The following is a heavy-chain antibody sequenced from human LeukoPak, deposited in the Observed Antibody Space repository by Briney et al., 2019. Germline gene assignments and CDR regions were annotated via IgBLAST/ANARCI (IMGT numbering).Heavy chain of an antibody. Sequence: PGGSLRLSCAASGFTFSNFWMNWVRQAPGKGLEWVANIKXXXSXXXXXXXXKGRXTISRDNTKNSLYLQMNSLRAEDTAVYYCLGGTGWIFDYWGQGTLVTVSS. J-gene: IGHJ4*02. D-gene: IGHD6-19*01. CDR3: LGGTGWIFDY. V-gene: IGHV3-7*01. CDR2: IKXXXSXX. CDR1: GFTFSNFW.